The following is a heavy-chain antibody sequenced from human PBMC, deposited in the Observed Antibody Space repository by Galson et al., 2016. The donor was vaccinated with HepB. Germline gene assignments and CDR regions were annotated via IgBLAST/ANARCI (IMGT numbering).Heavy chain of an antibody. D-gene: IGHD6-19*01. Sequence: SLRLSCAASGFTFSIYSMNWVRQAPGKGLEWVSSISSSGTYIYYADSVRGRFTVSRDNAKKSLYLQMNSLRAEDTAVYYCAGRHSQWPHWGQGTLVTVSS. V-gene: IGHV3-21*01. CDR2: ISSSGTYI. J-gene: IGHJ4*02. CDR3: AGRHSQWPH. CDR1: GFTFSIYS.